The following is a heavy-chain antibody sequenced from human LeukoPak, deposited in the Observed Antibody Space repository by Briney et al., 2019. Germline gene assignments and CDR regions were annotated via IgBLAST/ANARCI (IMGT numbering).Heavy chain of an antibody. V-gene: IGHV1-18*04. D-gene: IGHD1-1*01. J-gene: IGHJ6*04. CDR3: ARTDNWKLGWGYYYGMDV. Sequence: APVKVSCKASGYTFTSYGISWVRQAPGQGLEWMGWISAYNGNTNYAQKLQGRVTMTTDTSTSTAYMELRSLRSDDTAVYYCARTDNWKLGWGYYYGMDVWGKGTTVTVSS. CDR2: ISAYNGNT. CDR1: GYTFTSYG.